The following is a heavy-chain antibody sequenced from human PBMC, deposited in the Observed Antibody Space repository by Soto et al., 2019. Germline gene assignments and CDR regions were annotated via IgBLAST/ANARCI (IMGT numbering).Heavy chain of an antibody. CDR3: ARVDQDYGDYLGYFDY. CDR2: IYYRGST. Sequence: SETLSLTCTVAGGSISSYYWSWIRQPPGKGLEWIGYIYYRGSTNYNPSLKSRVTISVDTSKNQFSLKLSSVTAADTAVYYCARVDQDYGDYLGYFDYWGQGTLVTVS. CDR1: GGSISSYY. D-gene: IGHD4-17*01. J-gene: IGHJ4*02. V-gene: IGHV4-59*01.